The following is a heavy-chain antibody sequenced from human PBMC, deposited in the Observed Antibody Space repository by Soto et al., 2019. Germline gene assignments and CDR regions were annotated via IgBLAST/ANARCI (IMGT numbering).Heavy chain of an antibody. D-gene: IGHD2-15*01. Sequence: QVQLQQWGPGLLKPSKTLSLTCAVYGASFGGYYWTWIRQPPGKGLEWIGEINHSGSTSYNPSLKSRVTISLDASKNQFFLKLTSVTAADTAVYYCARRVVLVAVGYWGQGTLVTVSS. CDR2: INHSGST. V-gene: IGHV4-34*02. CDR1: GASFGGYY. J-gene: IGHJ4*02. CDR3: ARRVVLVAVGY.